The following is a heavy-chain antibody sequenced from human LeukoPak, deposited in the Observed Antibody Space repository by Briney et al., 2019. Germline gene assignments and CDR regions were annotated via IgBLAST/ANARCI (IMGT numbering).Heavy chain of an antibody. V-gene: IGHV4-30-2*01. J-gene: IGHJ4*02. Sequence: SETLSLTCAVSGGSISSGDYSWNWIRQPPGKGLEWIGYIYPSGNTNYNPSLKSRVTISVDRSKSQFSLQLTSVTAADTAVYYCARGDLYDSSGYYFDYWGQGTLVTVSS. CDR1: GGSISSGDYS. CDR2: IYPSGNT. D-gene: IGHD3-22*01. CDR3: ARGDLYDSSGYYFDY.